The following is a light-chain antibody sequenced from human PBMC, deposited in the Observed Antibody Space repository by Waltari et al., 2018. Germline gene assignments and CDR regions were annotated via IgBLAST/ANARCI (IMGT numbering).Light chain of an antibody. CDR1: QGITTW. CDR3: QQTNSFPRT. V-gene: IGKV1-12*01. Sequence: DIQMTQSPSSVSASVGDRVTITCRASQGITTWLAWYQQKPGKAPMLLIYAASTLQSGVPSRFSGGGFGTDFTLTISSLQPEDFATYYCQQTNSFPRTFGGGTKVEIK. CDR2: AAS. J-gene: IGKJ4*01.